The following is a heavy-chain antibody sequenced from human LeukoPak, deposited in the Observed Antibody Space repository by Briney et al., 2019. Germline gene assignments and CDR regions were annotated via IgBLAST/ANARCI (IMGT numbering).Heavy chain of an antibody. J-gene: IGHJ5*02. Sequence: GASVKVSCKASGGTFSSDAISWVRQAPGQGLEWMGRIIPILGIANYAQKFQGRVTITADKSTSTAYMELSSLRSEDTAVYYCATTLAAAGTIDWFDPWGQGTLVTVSS. CDR1: GGTFSSDA. V-gene: IGHV1-69*04. CDR2: IIPILGIA. D-gene: IGHD6-13*01. CDR3: ATTLAAAGTIDWFDP.